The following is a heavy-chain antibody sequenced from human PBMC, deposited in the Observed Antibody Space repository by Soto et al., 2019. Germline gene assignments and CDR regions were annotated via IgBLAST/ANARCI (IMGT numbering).Heavy chain of an antibody. CDR3: ARDPTYYDFWSGSKSHMDV. J-gene: IGHJ6*03. D-gene: IGHD3-3*01. CDR2: MNPNSGNT. V-gene: IGHV1-8*01. CDR1: GYTFTSYD. Sequence: ASVKVSCKASGYTFTSYDINWVRQATGQGLEWMGWMNPNSGNTGYAQKFQGRVTMTRNTSISTAYMELSSLRSEDTAVYYCARDPTYYDFWSGSKSHMDVWGKGTTVTVSS.